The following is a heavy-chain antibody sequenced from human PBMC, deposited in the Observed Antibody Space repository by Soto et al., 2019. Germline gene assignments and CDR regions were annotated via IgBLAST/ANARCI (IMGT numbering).Heavy chain of an antibody. V-gene: IGHV3-30*18. CDR2: ISYDGSNK. J-gene: IGHJ4*02. Sequence: QVQLVESGGGVVQPGRSLRLSCAASGFTFSSYGMHWFRQAPGKGLEWGAVISYDGSNKYYADSVKGRFTISRDNSKNTLYLQMNSLRAEDTAVYYCAKDPVLYSSSRWFLDYWGQGTLVTVSS. CDR1: GFTFSSYG. D-gene: IGHD6-13*01. CDR3: AKDPVLYSSSRWFLDY.